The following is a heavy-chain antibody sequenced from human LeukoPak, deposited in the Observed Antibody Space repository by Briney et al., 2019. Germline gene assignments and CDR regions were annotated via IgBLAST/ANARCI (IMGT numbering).Heavy chain of an antibody. J-gene: IGHJ4*02. V-gene: IGHV1-24*01. CDR1: GYTLTELS. CDR3: ATGWELFDN. D-gene: IGHD4-23*01. Sequence: ASVKVSCKVSGYTLTELSMHWVRQAPGKGLEWMGGFDPENGETIYAEKIQGRVTMTEDTSTDTAYMGLSSLRSEDTAVYYCATGWELFDNWGQGTLVTVSS. CDR2: FDPENGET.